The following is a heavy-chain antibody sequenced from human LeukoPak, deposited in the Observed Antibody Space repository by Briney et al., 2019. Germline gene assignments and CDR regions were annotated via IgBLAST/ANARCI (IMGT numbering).Heavy chain of an antibody. CDR3: AKDRGGLLWFGELEGYYFDY. J-gene: IGHJ4*02. Sequence: GGSLRLSCAASGFTFSSYWMNWVRQAPGKGLEWVAFIRYDGSNKYYADSVKGRFTISRDNSKNTLYLQMNSLRAEDTAVYYCAKDRGGLLWFGELEGYYFDYWGQGTLVTVSS. CDR2: IRYDGSNK. CDR1: GFTFSSYW. V-gene: IGHV3-30*02. D-gene: IGHD3-10*01.